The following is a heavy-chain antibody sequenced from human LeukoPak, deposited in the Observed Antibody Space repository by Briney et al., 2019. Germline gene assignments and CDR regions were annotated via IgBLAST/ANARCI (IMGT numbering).Heavy chain of an antibody. CDR1: GFTFSSYW. CDR2: MKQDGSEK. Sequence: GGSLRLSCAASGFTFSSYWMSWVRQAPGKGLEWVANMKQDGSEKYYVDSVKGRFTISRDNAKNSLYLQMNSLRAEDTAVYYCARDRAKGYCSSTSCPLDYWGQGTLVTVSS. V-gene: IGHV3-7*01. CDR3: ARDRAKGYCSSTSCPLDY. J-gene: IGHJ4*02. D-gene: IGHD2-2*01.